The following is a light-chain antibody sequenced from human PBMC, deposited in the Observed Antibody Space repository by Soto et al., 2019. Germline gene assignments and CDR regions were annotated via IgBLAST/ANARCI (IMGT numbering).Light chain of an antibody. CDR3: QQYDTNPKT. V-gene: IGKV1-5*01. CDR2: DAS. CDR1: QSITTW. J-gene: IGKJ1*01. Sequence: DIQMTQSPSTLSASVGDRVVITCRASQSITTWLAWYQQRPGTAPKILIYDASTLESGVPSRFSGSGSGTEFSLTISRLQPEDFATYYCQQYDTNPKTFGQGTKVDI.